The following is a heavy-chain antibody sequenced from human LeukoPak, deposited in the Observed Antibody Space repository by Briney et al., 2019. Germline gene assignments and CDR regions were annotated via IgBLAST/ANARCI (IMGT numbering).Heavy chain of an antibody. CDR1: GGSISSLY. J-gene: IGHJ4*02. CDR2: IYTSGTT. CDR3: ARGLNWNDGRPFDY. Sequence: SETLSLTCSVSGGSISSLYLSWIRQPQGKGLEWIGYIYTSGTTKYNPSLKSRLTMSVDTSNSQFLLKLSSVTAADTAVYYCARGLNWNDGRPFDYWGQGTLVTVSS. D-gene: IGHD1-1*01. V-gene: IGHV4-4*09.